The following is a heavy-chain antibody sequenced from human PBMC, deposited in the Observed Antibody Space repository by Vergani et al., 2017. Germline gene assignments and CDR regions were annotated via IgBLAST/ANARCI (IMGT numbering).Heavy chain of an antibody. CDR2: ISSNGGST. CDR1: GFTFSSYA. V-gene: IGHV3-64*01. CDR3: ARGGGGYRSHFDY. J-gene: IGHJ4*02. D-gene: IGHD5-18*01. Sequence: EVQLVESGGGLVQPGGSLRLSCAASGFTFSSYAMHWVRQAPGKGLEYVSAISSNGGSTYYANSVKGRFTISRDNSKNTLYLQMGSLRAEDMAVYYCARGGGGYRSHFDYWGQGTLVTVSS.